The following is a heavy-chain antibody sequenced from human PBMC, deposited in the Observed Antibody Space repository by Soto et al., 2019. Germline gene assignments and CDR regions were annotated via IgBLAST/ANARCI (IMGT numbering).Heavy chain of an antibody. Sequence: GGSLRLSCAASGFTFRSYGMHWVRQAPGKGLEWVAVISYDGSNKYYADSVKGRFTISRDNTKNTLYLQMDSLRNEDTAVYFCANAIAAPTSYYGMDVWGQGTSVTVSS. CDR3: ANAIAAPTSYYGMDV. CDR2: ISYDGSNK. D-gene: IGHD6-6*01. CDR1: GFTFRSYG. V-gene: IGHV3-30*18. J-gene: IGHJ6*02.